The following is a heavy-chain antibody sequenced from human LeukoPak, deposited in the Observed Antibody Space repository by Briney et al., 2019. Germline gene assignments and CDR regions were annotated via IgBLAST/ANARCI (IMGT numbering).Heavy chain of an antibody. V-gene: IGHV3-23*01. CDR2: ISGSGGTT. CDR3: AKGGRWDYYDSSH. Sequence: GGSLRLSCAASGLTFSSYAMTWVRQAPGKGREWVSGISGSGGTTYYADSVKGRFTISRDNSENTLYLQRNSLRVEGTAVYYCAKGGRWDYYDSSHWGQGTMVTVSS. J-gene: IGHJ3*01. CDR1: GLTFSSYA. D-gene: IGHD3-22*01.